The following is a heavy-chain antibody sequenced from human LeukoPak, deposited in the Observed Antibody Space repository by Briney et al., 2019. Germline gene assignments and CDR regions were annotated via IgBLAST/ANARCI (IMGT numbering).Heavy chain of an antibody. D-gene: IGHD2-15*01. Sequence: SETLSLTCAVYGGSFSGYYWSWIRQPPGKGLEWIGEINHSGSTNYNPSLKSRVTISVDTSKNQFSLKLSSVTAADTAVYYCARGIVVVVAAHYYYYYYMDVWGKGTTVTVSS. CDR1: GGSFSGYY. CDR3: ARGIVVVVAAHYYYYYYMDV. V-gene: IGHV4-34*01. J-gene: IGHJ6*03. CDR2: INHSGST.